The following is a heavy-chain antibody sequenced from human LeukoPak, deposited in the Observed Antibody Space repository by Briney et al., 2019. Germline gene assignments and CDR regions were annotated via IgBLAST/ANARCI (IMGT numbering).Heavy chain of an antibody. V-gene: IGHV3-23*01. CDR3: AMDPGIAALRDYYYGMDV. Sequence: GGSLRLSCAASGFTFSSYAMSWVRLAPGKGLEWVSAISGSGGSTYYADSVKGRFTISRDNSKNTLYLQMNSLRAEDTAVYYCAMDPGIAALRDYYYGMDVWGQGTTVTVSS. CDR2: ISGSGGST. J-gene: IGHJ6*02. CDR1: GFTFSSYA. D-gene: IGHD6-13*01.